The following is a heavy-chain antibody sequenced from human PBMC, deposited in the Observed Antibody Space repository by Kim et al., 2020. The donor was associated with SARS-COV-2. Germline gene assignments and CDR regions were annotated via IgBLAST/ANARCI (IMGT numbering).Heavy chain of an antibody. V-gene: IGHV4-39*01. J-gene: IGHJ5*02. CDR2: IYYSGST. Sequence: SETLSLTCTVSGGSISSSSYYWGWIRQPPGKGLEWIGRIYYSGSTYYNPSLKSRVTISVDTSKNQFSLKLSSVTAADTAVYYCARLQGILNWFDPWGQGTLVTVSS. CDR3: ARLQGILNWFDP. D-gene: IGHD6-13*01. CDR1: GGSISSSSYY.